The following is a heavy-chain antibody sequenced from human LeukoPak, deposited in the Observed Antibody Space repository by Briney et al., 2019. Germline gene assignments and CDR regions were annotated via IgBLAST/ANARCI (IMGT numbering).Heavy chain of an antibody. CDR2: IYSGGST. J-gene: IGHJ4*02. D-gene: IGHD3-22*01. CDR1: GFTVSSNY. Sequence: GGSLRLSCAASGFTVSSNYMSWVRQAPGKGLEWVSLIYSGGSTYYADSVKGRFTISRDNSKNTLYLQMNSLRAEDTAVYYCARLDYYDSSGYYQGGDYFDYWGQGTLVTVSS. V-gene: IGHV3-66*01. CDR3: ARLDYYDSSGYYQGGDYFDY.